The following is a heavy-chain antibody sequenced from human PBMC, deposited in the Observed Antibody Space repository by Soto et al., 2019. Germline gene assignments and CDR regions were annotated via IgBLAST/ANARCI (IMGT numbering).Heavy chain of an antibody. CDR1: GVTFSRQD. V-gene: IGHV1-69*01. D-gene: IGHD5-12*01. CDR3: ATNEGRDGYSFDY. Sequence: QVQLVQSGAEVKKPGSSVKVSCKASGVTFSRQDMRWVRQAPGQGLEWMGGIIPIFGTPQYAEKFQDRDTITADESTSTATMELSSLTSEDTAVYYCATNEGRDGYSFDYWGQGTLVTVSS. CDR2: IIPIFGTP. J-gene: IGHJ4*02.